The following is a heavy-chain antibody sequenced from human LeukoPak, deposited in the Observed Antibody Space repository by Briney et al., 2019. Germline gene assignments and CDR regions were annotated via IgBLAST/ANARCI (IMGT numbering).Heavy chain of an antibody. CDR3: ARYRTTVTTFFDY. CDR1: GGSISSSSYY. Sequence: PSETLSLTCTVFGGSISSSSYYWGWIRQPPGKGLEWIGSIYHSGSTYYNPSRKSRVTISVDRSKNQFSLKLSSVTAADTAVYYCARYRTTVTTFFDYWGQGTLVTVS. J-gene: IGHJ4*02. V-gene: IGHV4-39*07. D-gene: IGHD4-17*01. CDR2: IYHSGST.